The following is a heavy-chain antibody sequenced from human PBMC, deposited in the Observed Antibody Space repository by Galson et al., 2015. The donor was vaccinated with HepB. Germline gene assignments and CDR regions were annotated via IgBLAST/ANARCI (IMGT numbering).Heavy chain of an antibody. CDR1: GDSVSGNSAA. CDR2: TYYRSKWYN. Sequence: CAISGDSVSGNSAAWNWIRQSPSRGLEWLGRTYYRSKWYNDYAVSVKSRITINPDTSKNQFSLQLNSVTPEDTAVYYCARDRKDRYDSSGFDYWGQGTLVTVSS. V-gene: IGHV6-1*01. CDR3: ARDRKDRYDSSGFDY. D-gene: IGHD3-22*01. J-gene: IGHJ4*02.